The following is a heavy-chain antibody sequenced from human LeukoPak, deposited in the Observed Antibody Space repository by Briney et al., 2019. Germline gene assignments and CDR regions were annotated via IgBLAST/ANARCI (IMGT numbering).Heavy chain of an antibody. V-gene: IGHV4-59*08. CDR1: GGSISCYY. D-gene: IGHD5-12*01. Sequence: SETPSLTCTVSGGSISCYYWSWIRQPPGKGLEWIGYIYYSGSTNYNPSLKSRVTISVDTSKNQFSLKLSSVTAADTAVYYCASGYSGYDPFFDYWGQGTLVTVSS. J-gene: IGHJ4*02. CDR2: IYYSGST. CDR3: ASGYSGYDPFFDY.